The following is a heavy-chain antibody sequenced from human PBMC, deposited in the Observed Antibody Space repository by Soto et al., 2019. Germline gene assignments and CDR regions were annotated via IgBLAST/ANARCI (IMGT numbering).Heavy chain of an antibody. J-gene: IGHJ4*02. CDR3: ASGYSRYDPLDY. V-gene: IGHV1-69*02. Sequence: QVQLVQSGAEVKKPGSSVKVSCKASGGTFSSYTISWVRQAPGQGLEWMGRIIPILGIANYAQKFQGRVTITADKSTSTAYMELSSLRSEDTAVYYCASGYSRYDPLDYWGQGTLVTVSS. D-gene: IGHD5-12*01. CDR1: GGTFSSYT. CDR2: IIPILGIA.